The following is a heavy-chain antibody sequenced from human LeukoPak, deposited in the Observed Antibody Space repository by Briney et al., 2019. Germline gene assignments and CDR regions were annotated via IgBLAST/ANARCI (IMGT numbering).Heavy chain of an antibody. Sequence: GGSLRLSCSGSGFTFSSYAMTWVRQAPGKGLEWVAVIWYDGSNKYYADSVKGRFTISRDNSKNTLYLQMNSLRAEDTAVSYCARVSPDCTNGVCYTGWFDPWGQGTLVTVSS. J-gene: IGHJ5*02. CDR1: GFTFSSYA. V-gene: IGHV3-33*01. CDR2: IWYDGSNK. D-gene: IGHD2-8*01. CDR3: ARVSPDCTNGVCYTGWFDP.